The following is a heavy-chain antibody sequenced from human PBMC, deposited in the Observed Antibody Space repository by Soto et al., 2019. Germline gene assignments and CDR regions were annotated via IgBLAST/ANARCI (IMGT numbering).Heavy chain of an antibody. CDR2: ISTSSSYI. J-gene: IGHJ4*02. Sequence: EVQLVESGGDLVKPGGSLRLSCAASGFTFSSYSFNWVRQAPGKGLEWVSSISTSSSYISYADSVQGRFTISRDNAKNSVYLQMNSLRAEDSAVYYYARWSAYQVLGSQYPDYWGQGTLVTVSP. V-gene: IGHV3-21*01. CDR1: GFTFSSYS. D-gene: IGHD3-16*01. CDR3: ARWSAYQVLGSQYPDY.